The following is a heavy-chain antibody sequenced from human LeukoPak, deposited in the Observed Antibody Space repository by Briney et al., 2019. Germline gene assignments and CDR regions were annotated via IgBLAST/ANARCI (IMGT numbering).Heavy chain of an antibody. J-gene: IGHJ4*02. V-gene: IGHV3-30*18. D-gene: IGHD1-20*01. CDR3: AKGYNWNDLDY. Sequence: GGSLRLSCAASGFTFSSYGMHWVRQAPGKGLEWVAVMSYDGSNKYYADSVKGRFTISRDNSKNTLYLQMNSLRAEDTAVYYCAKGYNWNDLDYWGQGTLVTVSS. CDR1: GFTFSSYG. CDR2: MSYDGSNK.